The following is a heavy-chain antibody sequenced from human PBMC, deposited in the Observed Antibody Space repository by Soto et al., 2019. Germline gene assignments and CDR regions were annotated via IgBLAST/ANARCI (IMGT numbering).Heavy chain of an antibody. J-gene: IGHJ4*02. CDR1: GFTFRNFA. Sequence: EVQLVESGGGQVRPGGSLRLSCAVSGFTFRNFAMNWVRQAPGKGLEWVSSISSTGGSIYYAESLKGRFTVSRDNAQNFLDLQMNRLRVEATAVYYCARAAREMATTPHGYWGQGTLGTVSS. CDR3: ARAAREMATTPHGY. CDR2: ISSTGGSI. D-gene: IGHD5-12*01. V-gene: IGHV3-21*06.